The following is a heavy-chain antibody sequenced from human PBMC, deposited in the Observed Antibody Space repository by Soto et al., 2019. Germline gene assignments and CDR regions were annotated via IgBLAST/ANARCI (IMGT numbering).Heavy chain of an antibody. V-gene: IGHV3-74*01. CDR1: GFTFSSDW. Sequence: PGGSLRVSCAASGFTFSSDWMHWVRQAPGKGLVWVSRINTDGSDTSYADSVKGRFTISRDNAKNTLYLQMNSLRAEDTAVYYCAREPYDILTGYYSASDYWGQGT. CDR3: AREPYDILTGYYSASDY. J-gene: IGHJ4*02. CDR2: INTDGSDT. D-gene: IGHD3-9*01.